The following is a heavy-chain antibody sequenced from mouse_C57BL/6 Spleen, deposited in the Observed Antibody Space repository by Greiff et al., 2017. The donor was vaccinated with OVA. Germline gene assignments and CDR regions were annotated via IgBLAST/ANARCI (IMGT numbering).Heavy chain of an antibody. V-gene: IGHV1-39*01. CDR1: GYSFTDYN. J-gene: IGHJ3*01. Sequence: EVKLQESGPELVKPGASVKISCKASGYSFTDYNMNWVKQSNGKSLEWIGVINPNYGTTSYNQKFKGKATLTVDQSSSTAYMQLNSLTSEDSAVYYCARGEIYYGIPGFAYWGQGTLVTVSA. CDR3: ARGEIYYGIPGFAY. CDR2: INPNYGTT. D-gene: IGHD1-1*01.